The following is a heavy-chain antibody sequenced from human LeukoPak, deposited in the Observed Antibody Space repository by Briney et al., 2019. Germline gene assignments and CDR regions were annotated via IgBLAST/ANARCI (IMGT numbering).Heavy chain of an antibody. D-gene: IGHD1-26*01. CDR2: IYYSGST. J-gene: IGHJ6*03. CDR3: ARGIVGALGAYSHYYMDV. V-gene: IGHV4-59*01. CDR1: GDSITNYY. Sequence: SETLSLTCTVSGDSITNYYWSWIRQPPGKGLEWLAYIYYSGSTNYNPSLKSRVTMSVDTSKNLFSLKLNSVTAADTAVYYCARGIVGALGAYSHYYMDVWGKGTTVTVSS.